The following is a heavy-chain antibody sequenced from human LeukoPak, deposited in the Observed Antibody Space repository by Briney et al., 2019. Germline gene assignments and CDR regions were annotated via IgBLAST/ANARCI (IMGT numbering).Heavy chain of an antibody. CDR1: GITVSNNH. CDR2: IYSDGSA. V-gene: IGHV3-66*01. CDR3: FNYAN. J-gene: IGHJ4*02. D-gene: IGHD3-16*01. Sequence: PGGSLRLSCAASGITVSNNHITWVRQAPGKGLERVSFIYSDGSAYYADSVKARFTISRDNSKTTVYLQMNSLRVDDTAVYYCFNYANWGQGTLVTVSS.